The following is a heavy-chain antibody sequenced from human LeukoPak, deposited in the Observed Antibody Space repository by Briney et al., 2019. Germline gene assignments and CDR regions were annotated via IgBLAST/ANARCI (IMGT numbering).Heavy chain of an antibody. V-gene: IGHV3-21*01. CDR1: GFTFSSYS. CDR2: ISSSSSYI. D-gene: IGHD1-26*01. Sequence: GGSLRLSCAASGFTFSSYSMNWVRQAPGKGLEWVSSISSSSSYIYYADSVKGRFTISRDNAKNSLHLQMNSLRAEDTAVYYCAREGGSYYMDYWGQGTLVTVSS. J-gene: IGHJ4*02. CDR3: AREGGSYYMDY.